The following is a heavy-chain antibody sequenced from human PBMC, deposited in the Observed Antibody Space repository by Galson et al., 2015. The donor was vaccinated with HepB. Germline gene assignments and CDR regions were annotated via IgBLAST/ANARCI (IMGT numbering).Heavy chain of an antibody. Sequence: SLRLSCAASGFTFSDYTMHWVRQAPGKGLEWVSAISWNSGSIGYADSVKGRFTISRDNAKNSLYLQMNSLRAEDTALYYCAKDHYGSGNSFDYWGQGTLATVSS. CDR1: GFTFSDYT. D-gene: IGHD3-10*01. V-gene: IGHV3-9*01. CDR2: ISWNSGSI. J-gene: IGHJ4*02. CDR3: AKDHYGSGNSFDY.